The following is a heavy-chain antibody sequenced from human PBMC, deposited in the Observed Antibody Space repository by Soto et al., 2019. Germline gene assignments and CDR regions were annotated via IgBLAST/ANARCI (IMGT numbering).Heavy chain of an antibody. V-gene: IGHV6-1*01. CDR3: AREAIAVAAYYFDY. Sequence: SXTLSLTCAISGDSVSSNSAAWNWIRHSPSRGLEWLGRTYYRSKWYNDYAVSVKSRITINPDTSKNQFSLQLNSVTPEDTAVYYCAREAIAVAAYYFDYWGQGTLVTVSS. J-gene: IGHJ4*02. D-gene: IGHD6-19*01. CDR2: TYYRSKWYN. CDR1: GDSVSSNSAA.